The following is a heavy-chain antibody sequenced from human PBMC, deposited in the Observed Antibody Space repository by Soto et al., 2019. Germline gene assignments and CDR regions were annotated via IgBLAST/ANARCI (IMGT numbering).Heavy chain of an antibody. Sequence: EVQLVESGGGLVQPGRSLRLSCAASGFTFDDYAMNWVRQAPGKSLEWVSSISWNSGNIVYADSVKGRFTISRDNAKNSLYLQMNGLRAEDTAFYYCAKGHTTAVFSYFDLWGRGILVTVSS. CDR3: AKGHTTAVFSYFDL. D-gene: IGHD1-1*01. V-gene: IGHV3-9*01. CDR2: ISWNSGNI. J-gene: IGHJ2*01. CDR1: GFTFDDYA.